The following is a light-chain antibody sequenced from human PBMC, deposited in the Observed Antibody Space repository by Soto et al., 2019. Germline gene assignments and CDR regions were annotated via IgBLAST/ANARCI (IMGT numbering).Light chain of an antibody. CDR2: GAT. CDR3: LQDYTYPRT. J-gene: IGKJ3*01. CDR1: QGIRNE. V-gene: IGKV1-6*01. Sequence: AIQMTQSPSSLSASVGDRVTITCRASQGIRNELGWFQQKPGKAPKLLIYGATSLQSGVPSRFSGSGSGTDFTLTISSLQPEDFATYYCLQDYTYPRTFGPGTKVDI.